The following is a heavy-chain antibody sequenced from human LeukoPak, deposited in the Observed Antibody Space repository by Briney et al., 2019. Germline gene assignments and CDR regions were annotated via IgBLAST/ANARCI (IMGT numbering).Heavy chain of an antibody. D-gene: IGHD7-27*01. CDR1: GFTFADYT. Sequence: GGSLRLSCAASGFTFADYTMHWVRQLPGMGLEWVSGITWNSDSTDYADSAKGRFTISRDNAKNSLYLEMNSLRADDTALYYCAKGNWGNPFDIWGQGTMVTVFS. V-gene: IGHV3-9*01. CDR3: AKGNWGNPFDI. CDR2: ITWNSDST. J-gene: IGHJ3*02.